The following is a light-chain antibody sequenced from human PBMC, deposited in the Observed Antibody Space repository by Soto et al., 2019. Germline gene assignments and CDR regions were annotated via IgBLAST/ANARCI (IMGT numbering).Light chain of an antibody. Sequence: VMTQSPATLSVSPGERATLSCRASLSVGTNLAWYQQKPGQPPRLLIYGATTRATGIPARFSGSGSGTDFTLTISSLQSEDFAVYYCPQHNNWPPGTFGQGTRVEIK. CDR3: PQHNNWPPGT. V-gene: IGKV3-15*01. J-gene: IGKJ1*01. CDR2: GAT. CDR1: LSVGTN.